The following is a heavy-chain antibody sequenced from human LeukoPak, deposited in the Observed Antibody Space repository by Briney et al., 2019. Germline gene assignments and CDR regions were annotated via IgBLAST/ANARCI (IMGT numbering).Heavy chain of an antibody. D-gene: IGHD6-13*01. CDR1: GFAFSSYW. Sequence: GGSLRLSCAASGFAFSSYWMHWVRQAPGKGLVWVSRINSDGSSTSYADSVKGRFTISRDNAKNTLYLQMNSLRAEDTAVYYCARVANAAAGTSYYFDYWGQGTLVTVSS. V-gene: IGHV3-74*01. J-gene: IGHJ4*02. CDR2: INSDGSST. CDR3: ARVANAAAGTSYYFDY.